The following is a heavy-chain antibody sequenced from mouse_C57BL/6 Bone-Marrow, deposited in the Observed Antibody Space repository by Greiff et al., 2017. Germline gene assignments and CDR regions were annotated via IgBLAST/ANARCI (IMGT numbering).Heavy chain of an antibody. CDR2: IYPGSGST. J-gene: IGHJ1*03. V-gene: IGHV1-55*01. D-gene: IGHD1-1*01. CDR3: FYYYGAPDWYFGV. CDR1: GYTFTSYW. Sequence: QVQLQQSGAELVKPGASVKMSCKASGYTFTSYWITWVKQRPGQGLEWIGDIYPGSGSTNYNEKFKSKATLTVDTSSSTAYMQLSSLTSEDSAVYYCFYYYGAPDWYFGVWGTGTTVTVSS.